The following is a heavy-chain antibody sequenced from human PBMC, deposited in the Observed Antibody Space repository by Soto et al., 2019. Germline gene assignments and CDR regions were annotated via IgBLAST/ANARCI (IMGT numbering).Heavy chain of an antibody. Sequence: SETLSLTCAVSGASIGSGGWWSWVRQPPGKGLEWIAEIFHDGNTNYSPSLKSRVTISVDMSKNQFSLKLNSVTAADTAVYYCARARWYDAFDVWGQGTVVTVSS. D-gene: IGHD2-15*01. V-gene: IGHV4-4*02. CDR3: ARARWYDAFDV. CDR1: GASIGSGGW. CDR2: IFHDGNT. J-gene: IGHJ3*01.